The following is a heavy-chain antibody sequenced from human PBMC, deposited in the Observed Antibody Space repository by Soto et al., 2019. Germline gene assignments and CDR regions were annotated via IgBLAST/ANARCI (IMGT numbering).Heavy chain of an antibody. J-gene: IGHJ6*02. D-gene: IGHD2-2*01. CDR2: IIPIFGTA. V-gene: IGHV1-69*13. CDR1: GGTFSSYA. Sequence: ASVKVSCKASGGTFSSYAISWVRQAPGQGLEWMGGIIPIFGTANYAQKFQGRVTITADESTSTAYMELSSLRSEDTAVYYCARPLKDIVLVPAAMKDYYYYYGMDVRGQRTTVTVSS. CDR3: ARPLKDIVLVPAAMKDYYYYYGMDV.